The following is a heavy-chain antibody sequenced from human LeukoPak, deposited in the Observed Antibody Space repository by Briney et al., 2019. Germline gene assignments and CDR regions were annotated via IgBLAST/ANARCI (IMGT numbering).Heavy chain of an antibody. CDR3: AKSTRITMVRGGLFDY. CDR2: ISGSGGST. CDR1: GFTFSSYA. D-gene: IGHD3-10*01. Sequence: GGSLRLSCAASGFTFSSYAMSWVRQAPGKGLEWVSAISGSGGSTYYADSVKGRFTISRDNSKNTLYLQMNSLRAEDTAVYYCAKSTRITMVRGGLFDYWGQGTLVTVSS. V-gene: IGHV3-23*01. J-gene: IGHJ4*02.